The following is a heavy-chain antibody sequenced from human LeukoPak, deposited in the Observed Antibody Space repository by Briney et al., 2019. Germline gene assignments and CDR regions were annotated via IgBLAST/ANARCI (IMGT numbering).Heavy chain of an antibody. CDR3: ARVEYSGSYSHFDY. CDR2: ISSSSSYI. CDR1: GFSFDDYS. D-gene: IGHD1-26*01. Sequence: PGGSLRLSCAASGFSFDDYSMNWVRQAPGKGLEWVSSISSSSSYIYYADSVKGRFTISRDNAKNSLYLQMNSLRAEDTAVYYCARVEYSGSYSHFDYWGQGTLVTVSS. V-gene: IGHV3-21*01. J-gene: IGHJ4*02.